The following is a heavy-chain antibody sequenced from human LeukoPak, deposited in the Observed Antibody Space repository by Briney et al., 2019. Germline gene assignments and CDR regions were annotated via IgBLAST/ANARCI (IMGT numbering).Heavy chain of an antibody. J-gene: IGHJ4*02. CDR3: AKLDTAMVDGRPAVSN. CDR2: INAGNGNT. V-gene: IGHV1-3*03. D-gene: IGHD5-18*01. CDR1: GYTFTSYA. Sequence: ASVKVSCKASGYTFTSYAMHWVRQAPGQRLEWMGWINAGNGNTKYSQEFQGRVTITRDTSASTAYMELSSLRAEDTAVYYCAKLDTAMVDGRPAVSNWGQGTLVTVSS.